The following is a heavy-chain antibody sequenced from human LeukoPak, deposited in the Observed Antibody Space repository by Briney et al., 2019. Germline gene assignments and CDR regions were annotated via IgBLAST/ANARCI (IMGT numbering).Heavy chain of an antibody. J-gene: IGHJ4*02. Sequence: GGSLRLSCAASGFTFSSYGMHWVRQAPGKGLEWVAFIRYDGSNKYYADSVKGRFTISRDNSKNTLYLQMNSLRAEDTAVYYCAKVAERYFDWLGRYWGQGTLVTVPS. CDR1: GFTFSSYG. D-gene: IGHD3-9*01. CDR3: AKVAERYFDWLGRY. V-gene: IGHV3-30*02. CDR2: IRYDGSNK.